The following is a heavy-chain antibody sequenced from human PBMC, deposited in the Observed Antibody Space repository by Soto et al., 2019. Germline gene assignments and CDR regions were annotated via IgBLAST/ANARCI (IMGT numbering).Heavy chain of an antibody. Sequence: WGSLRLSCAASGFTFSNYVMHWVRQAPGKGLEWVSSISCSGGSTYYADSVKGRFTISRDNYKNTLYLQMNSLRAEDTAVYYCAKGVAGSSWSALGFFHXWGQATMVTVSX. D-gene: IGHD6-13*01. CDR2: ISCSGGST. J-gene: IGHJ4*02. CDR1: GFTFSNYV. CDR3: AKGVAGSSWSALGFFHX. V-gene: IGHV3-23*01.